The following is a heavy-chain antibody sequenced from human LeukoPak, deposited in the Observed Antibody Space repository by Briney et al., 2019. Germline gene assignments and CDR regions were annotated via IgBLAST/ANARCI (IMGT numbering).Heavy chain of an antibody. D-gene: IGHD3-9*01. V-gene: IGHV1-8*01. J-gene: IGHJ4*02. CDR3: ARGLGDYNTDWFPVSGF. Sequence: ASVKVSCKASGYTFTTHDLTWVRQATGQGLEWMGWMNPGSGDTAYAQKFQGRVTMTRDTSMSTAYMELNSLGSEDTAIYYCARGLGDYNTDWFPVSGFWGQGTPVTVSS. CDR1: GYTFTTHD. CDR2: MNPGSGDT.